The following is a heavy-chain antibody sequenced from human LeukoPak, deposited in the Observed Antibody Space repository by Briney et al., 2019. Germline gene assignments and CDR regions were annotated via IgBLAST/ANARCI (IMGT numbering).Heavy chain of an antibody. CDR1: GFSFGSFA. D-gene: IGHD2-8*02. J-gene: IGHJ6*02. CDR3: GVEYLSDLYYYGMDV. CDR2: ISGGGESR. V-gene: IGHV3-23*01. Sequence: GGSLRLSCAGSGFSFGSFAMSWVRQAPGKGLEWVSSISGGGESRYYADSVKGRFTISRDNSKSTLDLQMNSLRAEDTAVYYRGVEYLSDLYYYGMDVWGQGTTVIVSS.